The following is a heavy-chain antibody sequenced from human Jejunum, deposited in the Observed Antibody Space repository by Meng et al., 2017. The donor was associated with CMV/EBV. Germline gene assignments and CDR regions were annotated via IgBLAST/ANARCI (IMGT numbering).Heavy chain of an antibody. J-gene: IGHJ6*02. Sequence: SAFSSCAMPWVRQAPGRGLEWVAFIRFDGTNNYLVNSVKGRFTISRDNSKNMLFLQMNSLRAEDTAVYYCAKDKIPVSPYYYGMDVWGQGTTVTVSS. CDR3: AKDKIPVSPYYYGMDV. D-gene: IGHD4-11*01. CDR2: IRFDGTNN. V-gene: IGHV3-30*02. CDR1: SAFSSCA.